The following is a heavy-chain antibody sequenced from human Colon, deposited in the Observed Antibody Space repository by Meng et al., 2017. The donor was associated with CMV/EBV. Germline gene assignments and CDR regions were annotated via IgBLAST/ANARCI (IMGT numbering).Heavy chain of an antibody. CDR3: VRESWYFDF. CDR1: GYTFTANQ. Sequence: VQLVKSRTEVKKPGASVKVSCKTSGYTFTANQLHWVRQAPGQGLEWMGWIYPQDGGTYFAQKFQDRVTLTRDTSITTAYMELSGLTSDDPAIYYCVRESWYFDFWGEGTLVTVSS. V-gene: IGHV1-2*02. J-gene: IGHJ4*02. D-gene: IGHD6-13*01. CDR2: IYPQDGGT.